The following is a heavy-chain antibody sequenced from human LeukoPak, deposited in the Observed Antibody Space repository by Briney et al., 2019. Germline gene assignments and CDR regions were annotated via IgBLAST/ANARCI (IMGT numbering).Heavy chain of an antibody. Sequence: GGSLRLSCAASGFTFSSYSMNWVRQAPRKGLEWVSSISSSSSYIYYADSVKGRFTISRDNAKNSLYLQMNSLRAEDTAVYYCARVGYCSSTSCYWYFDYRGQGTLVTVSS. D-gene: IGHD2-2*01. J-gene: IGHJ4*02. CDR2: ISSSSSYI. CDR3: ARVGYCSSTSCYWYFDY. CDR1: GFTFSSYS. V-gene: IGHV3-21*01.